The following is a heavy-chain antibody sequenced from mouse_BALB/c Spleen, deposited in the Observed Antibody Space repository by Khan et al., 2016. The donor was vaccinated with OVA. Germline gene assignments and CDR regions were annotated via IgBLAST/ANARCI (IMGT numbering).Heavy chain of an antibody. Sequence: VQLQESGPGQVAPSQSLSITCTVSGFSLTTYGVHWVHQPPGKGLEWLVVIWSDGITTYNSALKSRLSISKDNSKSQVFLKMNSLQTDDTAMYYCARGGFYAMDYWGQGTSVTVSS. CDR1: GFSLTTYG. J-gene: IGHJ4*01. CDR2: IWSDGIT. CDR3: ARGGFYAMDY. V-gene: IGHV2-6*02.